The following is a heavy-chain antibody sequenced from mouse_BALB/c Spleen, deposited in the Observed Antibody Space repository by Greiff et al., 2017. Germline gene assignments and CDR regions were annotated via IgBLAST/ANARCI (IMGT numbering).Heavy chain of an antibody. J-gene: IGHJ3*01. CDR3: AGYGNPFAY. CDR1: GFTFSSYD. D-gene: IGHD2-10*02. CDR2: ISSGGST. Sequence: EVQLVESGGGLVKPGGSLKLSCAASGFTFSSYDMSWVRQTPEKRLEWVASISSGGSTYYPDSVKGRFTISRDNARNILYLQMSSLRSEDTAMYYCAGYGNPFAYWGQGTLVTVSA. V-gene: IGHV5-6-5*01.